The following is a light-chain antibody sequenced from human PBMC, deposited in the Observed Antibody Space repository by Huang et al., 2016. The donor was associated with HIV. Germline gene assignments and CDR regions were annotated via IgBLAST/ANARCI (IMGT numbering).Light chain of an antibody. CDR1: QSLLSSSNNNYY. CDR3: QQYFSTPLT. J-gene: IGKJ4*01. V-gene: IGKV4-1*01. CDR2: WAS. Sequence: IVVTQSPDSLAVSLGERVAINCKSSQSLLSSSNNNYYLAWYQQKPGQSPALLIYWASTRAPGVPDRFNGGGSGTDFTLTINSLQTEDVALYYCQQYFSTPLTFGGGTKVDIK.